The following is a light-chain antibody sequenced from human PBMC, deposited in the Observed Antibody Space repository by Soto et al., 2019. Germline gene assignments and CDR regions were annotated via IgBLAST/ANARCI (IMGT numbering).Light chain of an antibody. V-gene: IGKV1-39*01. CDR3: QQSYSLPLT. CDR2: TAS. CDR1: QSIRNY. J-gene: IGKJ4*01. Sequence: DIQMTQSPSSLSASVGDKVTITCRASQSIRNYLNWYQQKPGKAPKVLIYTASSLQSGAPSRFSGSGSGTDFTLTISSLQPEDFATYYCQQSYSLPLTFGGGTKVDI.